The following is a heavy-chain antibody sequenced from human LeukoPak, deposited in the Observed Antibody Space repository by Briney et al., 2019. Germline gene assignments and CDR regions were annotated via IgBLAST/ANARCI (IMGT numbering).Heavy chain of an antibody. Sequence: GGSLRLSCAASGFTFSSYAMSWVRQAPGKGLEWVSTITTSGTTYYPDSVKGRFTISRDISNNTLYLQMTSLRAEDSAVFYCAKRESGYGGPSEYWGQGTLVTVSS. J-gene: IGHJ4*02. CDR3: AKRESGYGGPSEY. V-gene: IGHV3-23*01. CDR1: GFTFSSYA. CDR2: ITTSGTT. D-gene: IGHD5-12*01.